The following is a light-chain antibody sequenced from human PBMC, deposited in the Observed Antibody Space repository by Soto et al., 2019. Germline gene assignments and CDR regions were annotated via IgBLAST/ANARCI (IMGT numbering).Light chain of an antibody. V-gene: IGLV7-46*01. Sequence: QTVVTQEPSLTVSPGETVTLTCGSSTGAVTSGHFPYWFQQKPGQAPRTLIYNTNNRHPWTPARFSGSLLGGKAALTLSGAQPEDEADYYCLLSYTADRPGVFGGGTKLTVL. CDR2: NTN. CDR1: TGAVTSGHF. J-gene: IGLJ3*02. CDR3: LLSYTADRPGV.